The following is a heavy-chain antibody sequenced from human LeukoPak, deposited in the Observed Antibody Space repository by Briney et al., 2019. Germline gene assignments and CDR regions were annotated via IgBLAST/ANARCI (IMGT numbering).Heavy chain of an antibody. Sequence: GGSLRLSCAASGFTFSGHSMNWVRQAPGKGLEWVSSISSRATYIYYAASVKGRFTISRDTAKNSLYLQMNSLRAEDTAVYYCARVLEFCAADCLDYWGQGTLVTVSS. D-gene: IGHD2-21*01. CDR3: ARVLEFCAADCLDY. CDR1: GFTFSGHS. V-gene: IGHV3-21*01. J-gene: IGHJ4*02. CDR2: ISSRATYI.